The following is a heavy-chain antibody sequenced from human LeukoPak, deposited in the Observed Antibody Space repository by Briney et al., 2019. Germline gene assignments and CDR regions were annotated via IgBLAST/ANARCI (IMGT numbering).Heavy chain of an antibody. CDR2: INPNSGGT. CDR1: GYTFTGYY. V-gene: IGHV1-2*02. Sequence: ASVKVSCKASGYTFTGYYMHWVRQAPGQGLEWMGWINPNSGGTNYAQKFQGRVTMTRDTSISTAYMELSRLRSDDTAVYYCARFRPGRYSSSSGDPHFDYWGQGTLVTVSS. D-gene: IGHD6-6*01. CDR3: ARFRPGRYSSSSGDPHFDY. J-gene: IGHJ4*02.